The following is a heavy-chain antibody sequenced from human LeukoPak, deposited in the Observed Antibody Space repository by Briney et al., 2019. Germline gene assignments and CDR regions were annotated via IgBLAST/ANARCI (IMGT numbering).Heavy chain of an antibody. D-gene: IGHD3-9*01. CDR3: ARDRPTLRYFDWLLSDDAFDI. Sequence: ASVKVSCKTSGYSFTSYNLHWVRQAPGQRLEWMGIIKPSGGNTNYAQKLQGRVTMTTDTSTSTAYMELRSLRSDDTAVYYCARDRPTLRYFDWLLSDDAFDIWGQGTMVTVSS. J-gene: IGHJ3*02. CDR1: GYSFTSYN. V-gene: IGHV1-46*01. CDR2: IKPSGGNT.